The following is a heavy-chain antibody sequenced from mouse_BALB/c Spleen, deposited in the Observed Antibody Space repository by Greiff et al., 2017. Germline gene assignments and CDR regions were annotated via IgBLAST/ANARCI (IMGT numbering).Heavy chain of an antibody. J-gene: IGHJ2*01. D-gene: IGHD2-2*01. CDR2: INPSSGYT. CDR3: ARSYYGYDPYFDY. Sequence: VQLQESAAELARPGASVKMSCKASGYTFTSYTMHWVKQRPGQGLEWIGYINPSSGYTEYNQKFKDKTTLTADKSSSTAYMQLSSLTSEDSAVYYCARSYYGYDPYFDYWGQGTTLTVSS. CDR1: GYTFTSYT. V-gene: IGHV1-4*02.